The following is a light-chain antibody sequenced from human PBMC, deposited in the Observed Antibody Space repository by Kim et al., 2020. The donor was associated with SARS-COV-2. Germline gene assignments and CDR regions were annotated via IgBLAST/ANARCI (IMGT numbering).Light chain of an antibody. J-gene: IGKJ1*01. CDR2: GAS. Sequence: IPMTQSPATLSVSPGDRATLSCRASQTIGTNLAWYQQKPGQVPRLLIYGASTRVTDIPARFSGSGSGTEFTLTISSLQSEDFAVYYWQQYEKWPTFGQGTKVDIK. CDR1: QTIGTN. V-gene: IGKV3-15*01. CDR3: QQYEKWPT.